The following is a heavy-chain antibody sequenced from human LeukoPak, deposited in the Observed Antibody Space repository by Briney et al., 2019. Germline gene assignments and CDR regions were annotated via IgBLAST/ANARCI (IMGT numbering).Heavy chain of an antibody. V-gene: IGHV4-59*11. J-gene: IGHJ4*02. CDR2: IYYSGST. D-gene: IGHD5-24*01. Sequence: SETLSLTCTVSGGSISRHCWSWIRQPPGKGLEWIGYIYYSGSTNYNPSLKSRVTISVDTSKNQFSLKLSSVTAADTAVYYCARDNGYNLLDYWGQGTLVTVSS. CDR3: ARDNGYNLLDY. CDR1: GGSISRHC.